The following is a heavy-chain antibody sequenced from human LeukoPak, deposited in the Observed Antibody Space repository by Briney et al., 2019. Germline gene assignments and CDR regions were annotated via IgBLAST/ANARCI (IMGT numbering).Heavy chain of an antibody. J-gene: IGHJ6*03. V-gene: IGHV1-69*06. Sequence: GSSVKVSCKASGGTFSSYASSGVRQAPGQGLDWMGIIIPTFCTANYPQKFQGRVTITVDKSTRAAYMDPSGLRSTHTAVYYFARGSIAAELNMDVWGKGTTVSVSS. CDR2: IIPTFCTA. CDR3: ARGSIAAELNMDV. D-gene: IGHD6-13*01. CDR1: GGTFSSYA.